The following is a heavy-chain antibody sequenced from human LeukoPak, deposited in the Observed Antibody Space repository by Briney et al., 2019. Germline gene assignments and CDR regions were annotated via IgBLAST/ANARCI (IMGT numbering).Heavy chain of an antibody. V-gene: IGHV3-15*01. CDR2: IKSKTDGGTT. Sequence: PGGSLKLSCAASGFTFSNYGMSWLRQAPGKGLEWVGRIKSKTDGGTTDYAAPVKGRFTISRDDSKNTLYLQMNSLKTEDTAVYYCTTIARRALYFQHWGQGTLVTVSS. J-gene: IGHJ1*01. CDR3: TTIARRALYFQH. CDR1: GFTFSNYG. D-gene: IGHD1-14*01.